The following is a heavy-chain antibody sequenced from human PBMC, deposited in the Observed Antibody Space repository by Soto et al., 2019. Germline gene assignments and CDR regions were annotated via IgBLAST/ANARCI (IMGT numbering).Heavy chain of an antibody. Sequence: GGSLRLSCAASGFTVSSNYMSWVRQAPGKGLEWVSVIYSGGSTYYADSVKGRFTISRDNSKNTLYLQMNSLRAEDTAVYYCARALEDYYGMDVWGQGTTVTVSS. J-gene: IGHJ6*02. D-gene: IGHD1-1*01. V-gene: IGHV3-53*01. CDR3: ARALEDYYGMDV. CDR2: IYSGGST. CDR1: GFTVSSNY.